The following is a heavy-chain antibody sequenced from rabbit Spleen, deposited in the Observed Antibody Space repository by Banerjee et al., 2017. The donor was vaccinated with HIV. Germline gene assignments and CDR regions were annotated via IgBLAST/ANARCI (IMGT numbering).Heavy chain of an antibody. D-gene: IGHD7-1*01. CDR3: ARDATTATKTYFDL. V-gene: IGHV1S7*01. CDR2: IVPIFGVT. CDR1: GFDFSTYS. J-gene: IGHJ4*01. Sequence: QLKETGGGLVQPGGSLKLSCKASGFDFSTYSMSWVRQAPGKGLEWIGYIVPIFGVTYYANGVNGRFTISSHYAQNTLYLQLNSLTAADTATYFCARDATTATKTYFDLWGPGTLVTVS.